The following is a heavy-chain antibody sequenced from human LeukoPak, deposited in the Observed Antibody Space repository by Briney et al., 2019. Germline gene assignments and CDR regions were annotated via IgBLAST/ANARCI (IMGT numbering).Heavy chain of an antibody. CDR3: AKLSSGSYYYFDY. D-gene: IGHD3-22*01. J-gene: IGHJ4*02. CDR2: ISGGGSST. CDR1: GFTFNYDA. V-gene: IGHV3-23*01. Sequence: PGGSLRLYCAASGFTFNYDAMSWVRQAPGKGLEWVSAISGGGSSTYYADSVTGRFTIFRDNSKSTLYLQMNSLRAEDTAVYYCAKLSSGSYYYFDYWGQGTLVTVSS.